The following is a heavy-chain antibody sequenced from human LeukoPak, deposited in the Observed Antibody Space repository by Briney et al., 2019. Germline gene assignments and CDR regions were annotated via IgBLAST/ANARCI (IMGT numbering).Heavy chain of an antibody. CDR2: IIPIFSTA. J-gene: IGHJ5*02. CDR1: GGTFSSYA. CDR3: ARGTITIFGVAVNWFDP. D-gene: IGHD3-3*01. Sequence: SVKVSCKASGGTFSSYAISWVRQAPGQGLEWMGGIIPIFSTANYAQKFQGRVTITADESTSTAYMELSSLRSEDTAVYYCARGTITIFGVAVNWFDPWGQGTLVTVSS. V-gene: IGHV1-69*01.